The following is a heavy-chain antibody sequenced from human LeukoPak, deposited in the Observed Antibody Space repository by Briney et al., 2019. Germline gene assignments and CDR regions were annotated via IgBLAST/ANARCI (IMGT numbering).Heavy chain of an antibody. CDR3: AKADITTAGTPYYFDY. J-gene: IGHJ4*02. V-gene: IGHV3-23*01. D-gene: IGHD6-13*01. CDR2: ISGSGGST. Sequence: GGSLRLSCAASGFTFSSYVMSWVRQAPGKGLEWVSGISGSGGSTNYADSVKGRFTISRDNSKNTLYLQMNSLRAEDTAVYYCAKADITTAGTPYYFDYWGQGTLVTVSS. CDR1: GFTFSSYV.